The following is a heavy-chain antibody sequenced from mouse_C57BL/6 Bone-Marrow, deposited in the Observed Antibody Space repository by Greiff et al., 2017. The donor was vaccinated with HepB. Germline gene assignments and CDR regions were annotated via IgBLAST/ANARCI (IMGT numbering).Heavy chain of an antibody. CDR1: GYTFTSYW. V-gene: IGHV1-64*01. CDR2: IHPNSGST. CDR3: ARDGYYVGWFAY. Sequence: VQLQQSGAELVKPGASVKLSCKASGYTFTSYWMHWVKQRPGQGLEWIGMIHPNSGSTNYNEKFKSKATLTVDKSSSTAYMQLSSLTSEDSAVYYCARDGYYVGWFAYWGQGTLVTVSA. J-gene: IGHJ3*01. D-gene: IGHD2-3*01.